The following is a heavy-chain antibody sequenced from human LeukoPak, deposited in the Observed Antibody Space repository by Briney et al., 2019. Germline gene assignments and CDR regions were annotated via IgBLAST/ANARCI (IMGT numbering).Heavy chain of an antibody. CDR3: ARGTRGSYSSIHD. D-gene: IGHD1-26*01. CDR2: INPNSGGT. J-gene: IGHJ4*02. V-gene: IGHV1-2*02. CDR1: GYTFSDYY. Sequence: ASVKVSCKASGYTFSDYYIHWVRQAPGQGLEWVGWINPNSGGTDSAQKLQGRVTMTRDTSISATYMELGTLTSDDTAVYYCARGTRGSYSSIHDWGQGTLVTVSS.